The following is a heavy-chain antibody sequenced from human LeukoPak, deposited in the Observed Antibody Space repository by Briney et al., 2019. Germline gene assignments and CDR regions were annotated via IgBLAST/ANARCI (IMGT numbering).Heavy chain of an antibody. CDR1: GGSIGSYY. CDR2: IYYSGST. J-gene: IGHJ4*02. CDR3: ARRDCSSASCSFDY. D-gene: IGHD2-2*01. Sequence: SETLSLTCTVSGGSIGSYYWSWIWQPPGKGLEWIGYIYYSGSTNYNPSLKSRVTISIDTSKNQFSLKLSSVTAADTAVYYCARRDCSSASCSFDYWGQGTLVTVSS. V-gene: IGHV4-59*01.